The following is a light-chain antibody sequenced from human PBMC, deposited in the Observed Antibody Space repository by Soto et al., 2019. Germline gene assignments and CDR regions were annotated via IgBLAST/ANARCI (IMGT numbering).Light chain of an antibody. V-gene: IGLV3-21*04. CDR2: YDS. CDR3: QVWDSSSDHPGHVV. Sequence: SSELTQPPSVSVAPGKTARITCGGNNIGSKSVHWYQQKPGQAPVLVIYYDSDRPSGIPERFSGSNSGNTATLTISRVEAGDEADYYWQVWDSSSDHPGHVVFGGGTKLTVL. J-gene: IGLJ2*01. CDR1: NIGSKS.